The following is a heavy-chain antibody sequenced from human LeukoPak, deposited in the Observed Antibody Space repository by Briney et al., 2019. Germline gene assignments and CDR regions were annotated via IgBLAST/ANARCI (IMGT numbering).Heavy chain of an antibody. J-gene: IGHJ5*02. CDR1: GFTVSSNY. Sequence: GGSLRLSCAASGFTVSSNYMSWVRQAPGKGLEWVSVIYSGGSTYYADSVKGRFTISRDNSKNTLYLQMNSLRAEDTAVYYCARGRYSYGYWFDPWGQGTLVTVSS. V-gene: IGHV3-53*01. CDR3: ARGRYSYGYWFDP. D-gene: IGHD5-18*01. CDR2: IYSGGST.